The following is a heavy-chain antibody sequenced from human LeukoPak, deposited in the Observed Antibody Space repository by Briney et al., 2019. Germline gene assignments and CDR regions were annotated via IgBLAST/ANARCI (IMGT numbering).Heavy chain of an antibody. CDR3: ARAAYSSSMDY. Sequence: GGSLRLSCAASGFTFSSYAMHWVRQAPGKGLEWVAVISYDGSNKYYADSVKGRFTISRDNSKNTLYLQMNSLRAEDTAVYYCARAAYSSSMDYWGQGTLVTVSS. V-gene: IGHV3-30-3*01. CDR2: ISYDGSNK. J-gene: IGHJ4*02. CDR1: GFTFSSYA. D-gene: IGHD6-6*01.